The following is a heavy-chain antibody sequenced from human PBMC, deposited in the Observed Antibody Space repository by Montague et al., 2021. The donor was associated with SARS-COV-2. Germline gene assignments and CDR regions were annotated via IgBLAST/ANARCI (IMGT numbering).Heavy chain of an antibody. J-gene: IGHJ4*03. CDR3: AGAGVQDNGWYLSYFDH. CDR2: ISSDGSNK. Sequence: SLRLSCAASGFTVSDNFMTWVRQAPGKGLEWVAVISSDGSNKYFPDSVRGRFTISRDRSLNTVFLQMNTLRPEDTAVYYCAGAGVQDNGWYLSYFDHWGQGTLVTVSS. V-gene: IGHV3-30*03. CDR1: GFTVSDNF. D-gene: IGHD6-19*01.